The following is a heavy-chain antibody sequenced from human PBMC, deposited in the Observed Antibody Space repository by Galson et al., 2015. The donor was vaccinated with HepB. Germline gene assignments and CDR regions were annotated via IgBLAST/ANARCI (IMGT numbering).Heavy chain of an antibody. D-gene: IGHD3-10*01. Sequence: SLRLPCAGSGFTFSSYAMHWVRQAPGKGLEWVAVISFDGFNKYYADSVKGRFTISRDNSKNTLYLQMNSPSAEDTAVYYCARGRMVRGLSLRYDAVDIWGQGTMVTVSS. V-gene: IGHV3-30*04. CDR3: ARGRMVRGLSLRYDAVDI. J-gene: IGHJ3*02. CDR1: GFTFSSYA. CDR2: ISFDGFNK.